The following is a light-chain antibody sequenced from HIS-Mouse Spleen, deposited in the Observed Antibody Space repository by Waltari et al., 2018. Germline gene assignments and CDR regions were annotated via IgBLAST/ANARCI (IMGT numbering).Light chain of an antibody. CDR2: EDS. CDR3: YSTDSSGNHRV. V-gene: IGLV3-10*01. CDR1: ALPKNY. J-gene: IGLJ3*02. Sequence: SYELTQPPSVSVSPGQTARIPCSGDALPKNYAYSYQQKSGQAPVLAIHEDSKRPSGIPERFSGSSSGTMATLTISGAQVEDEADYYCYSTDSSGNHRVFGGGTKLTVL.